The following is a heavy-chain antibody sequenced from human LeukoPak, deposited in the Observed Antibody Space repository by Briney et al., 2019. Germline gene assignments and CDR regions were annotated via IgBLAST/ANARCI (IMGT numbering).Heavy chain of an antibody. CDR2: ISPSGGTT. CDR1: GYTFTSYY. D-gene: IGHD6-13*01. J-gene: IGHJ4*02. V-gene: IGHV1-46*01. Sequence: ASVKVSCKASGYTFTSYYMYWVRQAPGQGLEWMGIISPSGGTTNYAQKFQGRVTMTRDTSTSTVYLELSSLRSEDTAVYYCAGGLSSSWKDYWGQGTLVTVPS. CDR3: AGGLSSSWKDY.